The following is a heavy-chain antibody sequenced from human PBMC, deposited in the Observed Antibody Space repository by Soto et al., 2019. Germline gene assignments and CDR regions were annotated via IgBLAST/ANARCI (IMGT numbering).Heavy chain of an antibody. CDR1: GDAVSSGSYF. V-gene: IGHV4-61*01. J-gene: IGHJ4*02. D-gene: IGHD6-19*01. Sequence: PSETLSLTCTVSGDAVSSGSYFWSWIRQHPGRRKKWIGYIYYSGSTNYNTSLKSRVTISVDTSKNQFSLKLSSLTAADTAVDYCASYSSGWYDVIYWGQGTLVTVSS. CDR3: ASYSSGWYDVIY. CDR2: IYYSGST.